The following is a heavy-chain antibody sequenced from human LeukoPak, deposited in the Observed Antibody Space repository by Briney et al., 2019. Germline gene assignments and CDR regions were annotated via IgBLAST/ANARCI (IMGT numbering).Heavy chain of an antibody. CDR2: FYYSGST. CDR1: GGSFSDSY. CDR3: ANSRWLIDYYLDV. Sequence: SETLSLTCAVYGGSFSDSYWTWIRQPPGKGLEWIGSFYYSGSTYYNPSLKSRITISADTSKNQFSLNVSSVTAADTAVYYCANSRWLIDYYLDVWGKGTTVIVSS. D-gene: IGHD5-12*01. V-gene: IGHV4-34*01. J-gene: IGHJ6*03.